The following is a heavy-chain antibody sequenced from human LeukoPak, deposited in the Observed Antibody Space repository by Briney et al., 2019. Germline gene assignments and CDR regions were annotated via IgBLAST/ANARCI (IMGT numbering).Heavy chain of an antibody. J-gene: IGHJ4*02. V-gene: IGHV3-23*01. CDR2: ISGSGGST. CDR3: AKDPHNMISHYFDY. CDR1: GFTFSSYT. Sequence: QPGGSLILSCAASGFTFSSYTMSWVRQAPGKGLEWVSAISGSGGSTYYADSVKGRFTISRDNSKNTLYLQMNSLRAEDTAVYYCAKDPHNMISHYFDYWGQGTLVTVSS. D-gene: IGHD3-16*01.